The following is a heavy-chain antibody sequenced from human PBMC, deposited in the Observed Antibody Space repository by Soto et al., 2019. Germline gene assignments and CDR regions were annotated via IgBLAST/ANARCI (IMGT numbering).Heavy chain of an antibody. Sequence: XGALRLSCISSGFTFRTYPMDWVRQAPGKGLEWVSVIRGFSPYTFYAESVKGRFTISRDNAKNSLDLQMDSLRAEDTAVYYCARDRGYDAHDYYYNAMDVWGQGTTVTVSS. CDR2: IRGFSPYT. V-gene: IGHV3-21*01. CDR3: ARDRGYDAHDYYYNAMDV. J-gene: IGHJ6*02. CDR1: GFTFRTYP. D-gene: IGHD3-10*01.